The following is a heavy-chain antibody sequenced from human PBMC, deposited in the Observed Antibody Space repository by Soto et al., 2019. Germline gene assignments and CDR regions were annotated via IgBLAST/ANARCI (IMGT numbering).Heavy chain of an antibody. CDR3: ARGGGYCSGGSCYSLWFDP. Sequence: QVQLQESGPGLVKPSETLSLTCTVSGGSISSYYWSWIRQPPGKGLEWIGYIYYSGSTNYNPSLKSRVPISVDTAKNQFSLKLSSVTAADTAVYYCARGGGYCSGGSCYSLWFDPWGQGTLVTVSS. J-gene: IGHJ5*02. D-gene: IGHD2-15*01. CDR1: GGSISSYY. CDR2: IYYSGST. V-gene: IGHV4-59*01.